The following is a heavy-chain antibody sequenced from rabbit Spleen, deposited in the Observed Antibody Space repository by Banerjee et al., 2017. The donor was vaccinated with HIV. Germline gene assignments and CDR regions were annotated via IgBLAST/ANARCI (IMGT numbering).Heavy chain of an antibody. V-gene: IGHV1S40*01. D-gene: IGHD4-1*01. CDR2: IDTNDGDT. Sequence: QSLEESGGGLVKPGASLTLTCEASGSDFSSSYWICWVRQAPGKGLEWIACIDTNDGDTDYANWPKGRFTISKASSTTVTLQMTSLTAADTAAYFCARDGYSRGWGIILYYFNLWGPGTLVTVS. CDR1: GSDFSSSYW. J-gene: IGHJ4*01. CDR3: ARDGYSRGWGIILYYFNL.